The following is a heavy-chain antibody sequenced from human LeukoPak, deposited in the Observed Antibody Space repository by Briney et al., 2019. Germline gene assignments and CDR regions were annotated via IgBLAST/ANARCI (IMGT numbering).Heavy chain of an antibody. J-gene: IGHJ4*02. CDR3: AKAPVTTCSGAYCYPFDY. D-gene: IGHD2-21*01. V-gene: IGHV3-7*03. Sequence: PGGSLRLSCAASGFTFSSCWMNWVRQAPGKGLEWVANIKQDGSEKYYVDSVKGRFTISRDNSKNTLYLQMNRLRAEDAAVYYCAKAPVTTCSGAYCYPFDYWGQGTLVTVSS. CDR2: IKQDGSEK. CDR1: GFTFSSCW.